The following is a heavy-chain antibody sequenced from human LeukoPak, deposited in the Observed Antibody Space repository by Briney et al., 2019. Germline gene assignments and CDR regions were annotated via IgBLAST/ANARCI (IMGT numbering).Heavy chain of an antibody. Sequence: GGSLRLSCAASGFTFSSYSMNWVRQAPGKGLEWVSSISSSSSYIYYADSVKGRFTISRDNAKNSLYLQMNSLRAEDTAVYYCAKGTLRYADYWGQGTLVTVSS. J-gene: IGHJ4*02. V-gene: IGHV3-21*01. CDR3: AKGTLRYADY. D-gene: IGHD3-16*02. CDR1: GFTFSSYS. CDR2: ISSSSSYI.